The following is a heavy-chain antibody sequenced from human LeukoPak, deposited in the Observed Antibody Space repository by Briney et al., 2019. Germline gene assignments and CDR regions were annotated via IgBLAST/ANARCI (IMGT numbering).Heavy chain of an antibody. CDR3: ARVWGGTGTTPGLFDY. D-gene: IGHD1-1*01. CDR1: GFTISSYA. J-gene: IGHJ4*01. Sequence: GGSLRLSCAASGFTISSYAMHWVRQAPGKGLEWVAVISYDGSNKYYADSVKDRFTISRDNSKNTLYLQMNSLRAEDTAVYYCARVWGGTGTTPGLFDYWGHGTLVTVSS. V-gene: IGHV3-30-3*01. CDR2: ISYDGSNK.